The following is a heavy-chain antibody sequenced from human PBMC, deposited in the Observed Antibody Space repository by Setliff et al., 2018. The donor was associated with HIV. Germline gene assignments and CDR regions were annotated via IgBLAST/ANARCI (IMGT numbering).Heavy chain of an antibody. CDR1: GHSITRGYY. J-gene: IGHJ4*02. Sequence: SETLSLTCTVSGHSITRGYYWGWIRQPPEKGLEWIGSTYHRRTNYNSSLKSRVTISIDTSRNQFSLTVSSVTAADTAVYYCAREIPYSYGGRGHPLWGQGTLVTVSS. V-gene: IGHV4-38-2*02. D-gene: IGHD3-22*01. CDR3: AREIPYSYGGRGHPL. CDR2: TYHRRT.